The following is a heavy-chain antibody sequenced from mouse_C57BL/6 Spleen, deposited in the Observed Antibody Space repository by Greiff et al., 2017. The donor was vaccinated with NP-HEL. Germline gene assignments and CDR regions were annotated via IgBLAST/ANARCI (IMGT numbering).Heavy chain of an antibody. Sequence: EVHLVESEGGLVQPGSSMKLSCTASGFTFSDYYMAWVRQVPEKGLEWVANINYDGSSTYYLDSLKSRFIISRDNAKNILYLQMSSLKSEDTATYYCAREEIYYGNYDYWGQGTTLTVSS. CDR3: AREEIYYGNYDY. D-gene: IGHD2-1*01. V-gene: IGHV5-16*01. CDR2: INYDGSST. CDR1: GFTFSDYY. J-gene: IGHJ2*01.